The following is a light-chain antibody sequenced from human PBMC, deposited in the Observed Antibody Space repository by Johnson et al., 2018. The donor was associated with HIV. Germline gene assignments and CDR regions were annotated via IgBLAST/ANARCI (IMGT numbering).Light chain of an antibody. CDR3: GTWDSSLSAGWG. CDR1: SSNIGNNY. Sequence: QSALTQPPSVSAAPGQKVTISCSGSSSNIGNNYVSWYQQLPGTAPKLLIYDNNKRPSGIPDRFSGSKSGTSATLGITGLQTGDEADYYCGTWDSSLSAGWGVGTGTKVTVL. J-gene: IGLJ1*01. CDR2: DNN. V-gene: IGLV1-51*01.